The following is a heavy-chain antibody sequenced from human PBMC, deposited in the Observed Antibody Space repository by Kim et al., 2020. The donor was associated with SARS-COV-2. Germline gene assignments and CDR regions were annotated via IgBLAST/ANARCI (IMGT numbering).Heavy chain of an antibody. CDR3: ARDAYYYGSGSYPDY. J-gene: IGHJ4*02. Sequence: GSVKGRFTISRDNSKNTLYLQMNSLRAEDTAVYYCARDAYYYGSGSYPDYWGQGTLVTVSS. D-gene: IGHD3-10*01. V-gene: IGHV3-30*01.